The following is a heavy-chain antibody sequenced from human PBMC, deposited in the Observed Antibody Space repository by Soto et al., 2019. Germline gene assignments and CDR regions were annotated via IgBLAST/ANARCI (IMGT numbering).Heavy chain of an antibody. Sequence: PSQTLSLTCVISGDSVSSNSAAWNWIRQSPSRGLEWPGRTYYRSKWYNDYAVSVKSRITINPDTSKNQFSLQLNSVTPEDTAVYYCAREVVAAAAPDAFDIWGQGTMVTVSS. CDR1: GDSVSSNSAA. CDR3: AREVVAAAAPDAFDI. D-gene: IGHD6-13*01. J-gene: IGHJ3*02. CDR2: TYYRSKWYN. V-gene: IGHV6-1*01.